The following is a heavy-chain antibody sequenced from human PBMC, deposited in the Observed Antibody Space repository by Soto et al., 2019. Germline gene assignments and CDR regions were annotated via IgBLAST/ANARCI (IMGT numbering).Heavy chain of an antibody. D-gene: IGHD3-22*01. V-gene: IGHV1-58*01. CDR3: AAWVVVISPEYFQH. Sequence: ASVKVSCKSSGFTFTSSAVQCVRQARGQRLEWIGWIVVGSGNTNYAQKFQERVTITRDMSTSTAYMELSSLRSEDTAVYYCAAWVVVISPEYFQHWGQGTLVTVSS. CDR2: IVVGSGNT. CDR1: GFTFTSSA. J-gene: IGHJ1*01.